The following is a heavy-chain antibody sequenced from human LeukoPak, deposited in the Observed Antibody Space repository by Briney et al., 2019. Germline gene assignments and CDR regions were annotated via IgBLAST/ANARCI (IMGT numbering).Heavy chain of an antibody. CDR1: GGSFSGYF. J-gene: IGHJ4*02. V-gene: IGHV4-34*01. CDR3: ARKGDLYSSFSYTSYYFDY. Sequence: SETLSLTCAVYGGSFSGYFWSWIRQPPGKGLEWIREINHSGSTNYTPSLKSRVTISVDTSKNQFSLKLSSVTAADTAVYYCARKGDLYSSFSYTSYYFDYWGQGTLVTVSS. CDR2: INHSGST. D-gene: IGHD6-6*01.